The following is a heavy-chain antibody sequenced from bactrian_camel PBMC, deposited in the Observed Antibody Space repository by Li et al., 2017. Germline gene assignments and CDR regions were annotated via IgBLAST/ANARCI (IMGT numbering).Heavy chain of an antibody. V-gene: IGHV3S31*01. CDR2: ITSSGGTP. CDR3: TKDRDRAVPAGSFDY. D-gene: IGHD6*01. J-gene: IGHJ6*01. CDR1: GFTFSTYA. Sequence: VQLVESGGDSVQAGGSLRLSCAASGFTFSTYAMSWVRQAPGKGLEWVSLITSSGGTPLYADSVKGRFTISRDNAKNTLYLQLNSLKTEDTAMYYCTKDRDRAVPAGSFDYWAQGTQVTVS.